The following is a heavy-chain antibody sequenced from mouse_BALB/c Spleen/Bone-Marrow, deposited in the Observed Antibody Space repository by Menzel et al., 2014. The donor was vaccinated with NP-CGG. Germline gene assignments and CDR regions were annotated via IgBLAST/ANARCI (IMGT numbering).Heavy chain of an antibody. CDR3: ASSYYDYDGYAMDY. V-gene: IGHV5-9-1*01. J-gene: IGHJ4*01. CDR1: GFTFSSYA. Sequence: EVKVVESGGGLVKPGGSLKLSCAASGFTFSSYAMSWVRQTPEKRLEWVATISSGGSYTYYPDSVKGRFTISRDNAKNTLHLQMSSLRSEDTAMYYCASSYYDYDGYAMDYWGQGTSVTVSS. D-gene: IGHD2-4*01. CDR2: ISSGGSYT.